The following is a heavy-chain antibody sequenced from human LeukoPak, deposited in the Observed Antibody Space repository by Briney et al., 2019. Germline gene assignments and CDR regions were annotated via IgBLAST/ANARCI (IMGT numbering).Heavy chain of an antibody. CDR2: IYYSGST. CDR1: GGSISRSGYD. J-gene: IGHJ4*02. CDR3: ARHTRNLDS. Sequence: TSETLSLTCTVAGGSISRSGYDWGWIRQPPGKGLEWIGSIYYSGSTYYNPSLKSRVTISVDTSKNQFSLKLSSVTAADTAVYYCARHTRNLDSWGPGTLVTVSS. D-gene: IGHD1-26*01. V-gene: IGHV4-39*01.